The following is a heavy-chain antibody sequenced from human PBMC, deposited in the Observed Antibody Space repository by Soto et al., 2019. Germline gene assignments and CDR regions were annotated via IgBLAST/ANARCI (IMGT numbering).Heavy chain of an antibody. CDR1: GGSISSYY. Sequence: SETLSLTCTVSGGSISSYYWSWIRQPPGKGPEWIGYIYYSGTTNYNPSLKSRVTISVDTSKNQFSLKLSSVTAADTAVYYCARRSAARGHDYWGQGTLVTVSS. J-gene: IGHJ4*02. CDR2: IYYSGTT. D-gene: IGHD6-6*01. CDR3: ARRSAARGHDY. V-gene: IGHV4-59*08.